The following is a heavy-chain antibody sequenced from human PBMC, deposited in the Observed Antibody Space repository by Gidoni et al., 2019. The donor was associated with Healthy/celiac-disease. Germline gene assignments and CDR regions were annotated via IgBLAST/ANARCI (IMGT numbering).Heavy chain of an antibody. D-gene: IGHD1-26*01. CDR2: INHSGST. CDR3: ARVNYRSSHPPDY. CDR1: GGSFSGYY. Sequence: QVQLQQWGAGLLKPSETLSLTCAVYGGSFSGYYWSWIRQPPGKGLEWIGEINHSGSTNYNPSLKSRVTISVDTSKNQFSLKLSSVTAADTAVYYCARVNYRSSHPPDYWGQGTLVTVSS. V-gene: IGHV4-34*01. J-gene: IGHJ4*02.